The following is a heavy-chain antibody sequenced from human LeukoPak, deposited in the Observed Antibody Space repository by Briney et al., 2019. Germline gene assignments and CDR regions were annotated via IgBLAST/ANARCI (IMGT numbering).Heavy chain of an antibody. V-gene: IGHV4-39*01. Sequence: QSSETLSLTCTVSGGSISSSSYYWGWIRQPPGKGLEWIGSIYYSGSTYYNPSLKSRVTISVDTSKNQFSLKLSSVTAADTAVYYCARHDLRGRYYDSSGSDYWGQGTLVTVSS. D-gene: IGHD3-22*01. CDR2: IYYSGST. J-gene: IGHJ4*02. CDR1: GGSISSSSYY. CDR3: ARHDLRGRYYDSSGSDY.